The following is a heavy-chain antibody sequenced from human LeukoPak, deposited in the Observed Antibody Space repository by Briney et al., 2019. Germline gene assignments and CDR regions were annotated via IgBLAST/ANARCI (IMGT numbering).Heavy chain of an antibody. CDR1: GFTFSSYS. CDR3: ARYYDFWA. Sequence: GGSLRLSCAASGFTFSSYSMNWVRQAPGKGLEWVSYISSSSSTIYYADSVKGRFTISRDNAKNLLYLQMNSLRAEDTAVYYCARYYDFWAWGQGTLVTVSS. J-gene: IGHJ4*02. D-gene: IGHD3-3*01. V-gene: IGHV3-48*01. CDR2: ISSSSSTI.